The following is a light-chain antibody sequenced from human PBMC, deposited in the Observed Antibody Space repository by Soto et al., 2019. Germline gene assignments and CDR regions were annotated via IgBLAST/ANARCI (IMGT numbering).Light chain of an antibody. CDR3: QQYGSSPRT. CDR2: GAS. Sequence: EIVFTQSPGTLSLSPGERATLSCRASQSVSSSYVAWYQQKPGQAPRLLIYGASSRATGITDRFSGSGSGTDFTLTISRLEPEDFAVYYCQQYGSSPRTFVPGTKVDIK. J-gene: IGKJ3*01. V-gene: IGKV3-20*01. CDR1: QSVSSSY.